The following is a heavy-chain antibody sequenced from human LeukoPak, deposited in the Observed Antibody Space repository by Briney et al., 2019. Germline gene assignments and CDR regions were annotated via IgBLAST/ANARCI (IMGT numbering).Heavy chain of an antibody. CDR3: ASADDLDYYGSGSYPDY. CDR1: GGSFSGYY. J-gene: IGHJ4*02. CDR2: INHSGST. V-gene: IGHV4-34*01. Sequence: SETLSLTCAVYGGSFSGYYWSWIRQPPGKGLEWIGEINHSGSTNYNPSLKSRVTISVDTSRNQFSLKLSSVTAADTAVYFCASADDLDYYGSGSYPDYWGQGTLVTVSS. D-gene: IGHD3-10*01.